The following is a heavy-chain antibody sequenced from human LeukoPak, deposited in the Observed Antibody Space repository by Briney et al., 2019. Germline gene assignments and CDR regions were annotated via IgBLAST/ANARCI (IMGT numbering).Heavy chain of an antibody. CDR3: ARLSASGSFEAFDI. CDR2: IYCSGST. CDR1: GDSLSSSSYY. V-gene: IGHV4-39*01. J-gene: IGHJ3*02. Sequence: SETLSLTCTVSGDSLSSSSYYWGWIRQPPGKGLEWLGSIYCSGSTYYNPSLKSRVTISVDTSKNQFSLKLSSVTAADTAVYYCARLSASGSFEAFDIWGQGTMVTVSS. D-gene: IGHD3-22*01.